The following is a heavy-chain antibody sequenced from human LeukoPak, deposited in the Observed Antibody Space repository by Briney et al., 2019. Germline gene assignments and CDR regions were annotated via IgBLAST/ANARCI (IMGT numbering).Heavy chain of an antibody. D-gene: IGHD6-6*01. CDR1: NYSISSGYY. Sequence: PSETLSLTCTVSNYSISSGYYWGWIRQPPGKGLEWIGSIYHSGSTYYNPSLKSRVTISVDTSKNQFSLKRSSVTAADTAVYYCARDLPSIARLYYFDYWGQGTLVTVSS. J-gene: IGHJ4*02. V-gene: IGHV4-38-2*02. CDR2: IYHSGST. CDR3: ARDLPSIARLYYFDY.